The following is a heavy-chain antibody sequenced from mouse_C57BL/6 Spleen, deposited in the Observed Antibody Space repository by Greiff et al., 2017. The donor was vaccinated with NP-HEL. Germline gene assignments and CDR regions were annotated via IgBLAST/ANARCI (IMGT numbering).Heavy chain of an antibody. D-gene: IGHD2-2*01. Sequence: VQLQQSGAELVKPGASVKLSCKASGYTFTSYWMHWVKQRPGRGLEWIGRIDRNSGGTKYNEKFKNKATLTVDKPSNTAYMQLSSLTSEDSAVYDCARSRGLRWYFDVWGTGTTVTVSS. V-gene: IGHV1-72*01. CDR2: IDRNSGGT. CDR1: GYTFTSYW. J-gene: IGHJ1*03. CDR3: ARSRGLRWYFDV.